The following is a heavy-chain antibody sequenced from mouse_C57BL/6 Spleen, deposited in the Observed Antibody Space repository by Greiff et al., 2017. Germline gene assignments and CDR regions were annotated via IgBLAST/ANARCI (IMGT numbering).Heavy chain of an antibody. CDR2: LGPSVSYT. D-gene: IGHD4-1*01. V-gene: IGHV1-69*01. CDR1: GYTFTSYS. Sequence: QVQLQQPGAALVMPGASVKLSCKASGYTFTSYSLHWVKQRPGQGLEWIGELGPSVSYTNSTQKFKGKFTLTVDRSSGTAYLQLRSLKSEDSAVSDCARTLTGKGDWFADWGQGTLVTVSA. J-gene: IGHJ3*01. CDR3: ARTLTGKGDWFAD.